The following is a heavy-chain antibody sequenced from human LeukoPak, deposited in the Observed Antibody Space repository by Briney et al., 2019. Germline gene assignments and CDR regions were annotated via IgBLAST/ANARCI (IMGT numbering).Heavy chain of an antibody. D-gene: IGHD3-16*01. CDR2: INPNSGGT. J-gene: IGHJ6*02. CDR3: ARAGMITFGGVPTNYYGMDV. CDR1: GYTFTSYG. Sequence: ASVKVSCKASGYTFTSYGISWVRQAPGQGLEWMGWINPNSGGTNYAQKFQGRVTMTRDTSISTAYMELSRLRSDDTAVYYCARAGMITFGGVPTNYYGMDVWGQGTTVTVSS. V-gene: IGHV1-2*02.